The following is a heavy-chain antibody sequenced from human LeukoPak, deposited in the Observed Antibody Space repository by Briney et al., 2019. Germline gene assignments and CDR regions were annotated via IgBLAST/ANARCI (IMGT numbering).Heavy chain of an antibody. CDR1: GFTFSSYG. V-gene: IGHV3-30*02. Sequence: GGSLRLSCAASGFTFSSYGMHWVRQAPGKGLEWVAFIRYDGSNKYYADSVKGRFTISRDNSKNTLYLQMNSLRAEDTAVYYCARLWFGEGSFDWFDPWGQGTLVTVSS. D-gene: IGHD3-10*01. J-gene: IGHJ5*02. CDR3: ARLWFGEGSFDWFDP. CDR2: IRYDGSNK.